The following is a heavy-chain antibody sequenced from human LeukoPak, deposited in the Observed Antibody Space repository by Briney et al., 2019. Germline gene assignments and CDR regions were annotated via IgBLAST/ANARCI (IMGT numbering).Heavy chain of an antibody. D-gene: IGHD6-19*01. CDR1: GFTVTSKD. V-gene: IGHV3-66*01. CDR3: ARGELQWLAFDY. CDR2: IYRGGIT. Sequence: GGSLRLACAASGFTVTSKDMSWVRQAPGDGRGWVSFIYRGGITYYAASVKGRFTLSRDNSKNTLYLQMNSLRAEDTAVYYCARGELQWLAFDYWGPGTLVTVSS. J-gene: IGHJ4*02.